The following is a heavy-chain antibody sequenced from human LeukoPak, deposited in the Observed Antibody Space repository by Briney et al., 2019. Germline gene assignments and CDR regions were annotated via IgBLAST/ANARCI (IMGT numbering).Heavy chain of an antibody. V-gene: IGHV4-61*02. J-gene: IGHJ3*02. CDR2: IYTSGST. Sequence: SQTLSLTCTVSGGSISSGSYYWSWIRRPAWKRLEWIGRIYTSGSTHYNPSLKSRATISVDTSKNQFSLRLSSVTAADTAVYYCARDTVVISHDAFDIWGLGTMVTVSS. CDR1: GGSISSGSYY. CDR3: ARDTVVISHDAFDI. D-gene: IGHD3-22*01.